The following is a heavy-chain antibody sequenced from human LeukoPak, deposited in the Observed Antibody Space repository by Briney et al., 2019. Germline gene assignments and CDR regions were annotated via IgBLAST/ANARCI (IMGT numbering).Heavy chain of an antibody. CDR3: ARWYCSGGSCIPDY. Sequence: EASVKVSCKASGYTFTDYNVYWVRHAPGQGPEWMGWIQPKSGGTIYAQRFQGRVTMTRDRSISTAYMELSSLRYDDTAVYYCARWYCSGGSCIPDYWGQGTLVTVSS. CDR2: IQPKSGGT. V-gene: IGHV1-2*02. D-gene: IGHD2-15*01. J-gene: IGHJ4*02. CDR1: GYTFTDYN.